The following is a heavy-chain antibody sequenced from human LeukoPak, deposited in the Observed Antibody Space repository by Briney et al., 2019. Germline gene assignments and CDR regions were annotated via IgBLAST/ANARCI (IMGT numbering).Heavy chain of an antibody. J-gene: IGHJ5*02. CDR1: GYTFTSYY. CDR3: ARAHWSYDFWSGYYSWFDP. Sequence: VXVSCKASGYTFTSYYMHWVRQAPGQGLEWMGXINPSGGSTNYAQKFQGRVTMTRDTSTSTVYMELSSLRSEDTAVYYCARAHWSYDFWSGYYSWFDPWGQGTLVTVSS. D-gene: IGHD3-3*01. CDR2: INPSGGST. V-gene: IGHV1-46*01.